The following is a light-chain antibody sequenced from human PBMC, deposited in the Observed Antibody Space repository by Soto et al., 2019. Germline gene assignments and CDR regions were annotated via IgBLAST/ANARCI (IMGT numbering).Light chain of an antibody. CDR2: AAS. CDR1: QGISNY. V-gene: IGKV1-27*01. J-gene: IGKJ1*01. CDR3: QKYNSAPWT. Sequence: DIQMTQTPSSLSASVGDRVTISCRASQGISNYLAWYQQKPGTVPKLLIYAASTLQSGVPSRFSGSGSGTDFTLTISSLQPEDVATYYCQKYNSAPWTFGQGTKLEIK.